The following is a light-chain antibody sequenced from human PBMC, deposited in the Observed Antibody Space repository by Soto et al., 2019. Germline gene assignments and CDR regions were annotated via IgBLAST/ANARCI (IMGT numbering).Light chain of an antibody. CDR3: QQYGSSPLT. CDR2: DAS. Sequence: EIVLTQSPGTLSLSPGERATLSCRASQSFRSSYLVWYQKKPGQAPRLLIYDASSMATGIPARFSGSGSGTDFTLTISSLEPDDFAVYYCQQYGSSPLTFGGGTKVEIK. J-gene: IGKJ4*01. CDR1: QSFRSSY. V-gene: IGKV3-20*01.